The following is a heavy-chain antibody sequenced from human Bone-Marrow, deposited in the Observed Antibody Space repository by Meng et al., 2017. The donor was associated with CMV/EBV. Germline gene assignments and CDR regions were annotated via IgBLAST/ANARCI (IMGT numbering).Heavy chain of an antibody. Sequence: QVELVQSGAEVKKPGASVKVSCKASGYTFTGYYMHWVRQAPGQGLEWMGWINPNSGGTNYAQKFQGRVTMTRDTSISTAYMELSSLRSDDTAVYYCARDPAYCGGDCGYWGQGTLVTVSS. J-gene: IGHJ4*02. V-gene: IGHV1-2*02. CDR2: INPNSGGT. CDR3: ARDPAYCGGDCGY. CDR1: GYTFTGYY. D-gene: IGHD2-21*01.